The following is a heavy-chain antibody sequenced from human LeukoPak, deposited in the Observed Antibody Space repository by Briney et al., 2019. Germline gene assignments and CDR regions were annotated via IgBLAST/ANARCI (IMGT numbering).Heavy chain of an antibody. V-gene: IGHV3-30*03. CDR3: ARDRGSSAEYGMDV. CDR2: ISYDGSNK. J-gene: IGHJ6*02. D-gene: IGHD6-13*01. CDR1: GFTFSSYG. Sequence: GGSLRLSCAASGFTFSSYGMHWVRQAPGKGLEWVAVISYDGSNKYYADSVKGRFTISRDDSKNTLYLLMNSLRAEDTGIYYCARDRGSSAEYGMDVWGQGTTVTVSS.